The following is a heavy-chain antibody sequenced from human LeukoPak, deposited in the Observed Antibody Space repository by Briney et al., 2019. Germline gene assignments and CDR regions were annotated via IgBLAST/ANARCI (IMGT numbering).Heavy chain of an antibody. Sequence: GRSLRLSCAASGFTFSSNWMHWVRQAPGKGLVWVSRINEDGSNTNYADSVKGRSTIFRDNAKNKLYLQMNSLRAEDTAVYYCVRDLGGRSGHWGQGTLVTVSS. V-gene: IGHV3-74*01. CDR1: GFTFSSNW. CDR3: VRDLGGRSGH. D-gene: IGHD1-26*01. CDR2: INEDGSNT. J-gene: IGHJ4*02.